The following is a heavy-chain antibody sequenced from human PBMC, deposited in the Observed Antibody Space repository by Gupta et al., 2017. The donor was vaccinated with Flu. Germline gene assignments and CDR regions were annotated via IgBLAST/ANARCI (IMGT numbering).Heavy chain of an antibody. V-gene: IGHV3-9*01. CDR3: AKAVAASDDAFHF. D-gene: IGHD6-19*01. CDR2: ISWNSGLI. Sequence: EVQLVESGGGLVQPGRSLRLSCAASGFTFDDYAMHWVRQAPGKGIEWVSSISWNSGLIGYADSVKGRFTISRDNAKNSLYLQMSSLRPEDTALFYCAKAVAASDDAFHFWGQGTMVTVSS. J-gene: IGHJ3*01. CDR1: GFTFDDYA.